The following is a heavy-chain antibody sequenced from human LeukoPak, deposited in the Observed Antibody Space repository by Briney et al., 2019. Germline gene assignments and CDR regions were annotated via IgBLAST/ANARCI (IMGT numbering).Heavy chain of an antibody. CDR1: GGSITGYY. CDR3: ARVMSHGYSDY. Sequence: SETRSLTWTVAGGSITGYYWSWIRQPPGKGREWIGYIYYSGSTKYNPSLKRRVTISVDTSKNQFSLKLSSVTAADTAVYYCARVMSHGYSDYWGQGTLVTVSS. V-gene: IGHV4-59*01. CDR2: IYYSGST. J-gene: IGHJ4*02. D-gene: IGHD3-16*02.